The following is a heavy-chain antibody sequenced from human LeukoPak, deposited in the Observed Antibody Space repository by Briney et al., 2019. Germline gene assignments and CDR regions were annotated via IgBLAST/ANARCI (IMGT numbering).Heavy chain of an antibody. CDR3: ASLNYGPDY. CDR1: GFTFSTYW. Sequence: GGSLRLSCAASGFTFSTYWMPWVRQAPGKGLVWVSRIDNDGRGTSYADSVKGRFTISRDNAKNRLYLQMNSLRAEDTAVYYCASLNYGPDYWGQGTLVTVSS. CDR2: IDNDGRGT. J-gene: IGHJ4*02. V-gene: IGHV3-74*01. D-gene: IGHD3-16*01.